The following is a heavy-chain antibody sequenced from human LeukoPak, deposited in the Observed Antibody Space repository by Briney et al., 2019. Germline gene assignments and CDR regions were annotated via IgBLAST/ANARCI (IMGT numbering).Heavy chain of an antibody. J-gene: IGHJ6*03. CDR2: IRYDRSNK. Sequence: PGGSLRLSCAASGFTFSSYGMHWVRQAPGKGLEWVAFIRYDRSNKYYADSVKGRFTISRDNSKNTLYLQMNSLRAEDTAVYYCAKGPGIAVALQEGYYYMDVWGKGTTVTVSS. CDR1: GFTFSSYG. CDR3: AKGPGIAVALQEGYYYMDV. V-gene: IGHV3-30*02. D-gene: IGHD6-19*01.